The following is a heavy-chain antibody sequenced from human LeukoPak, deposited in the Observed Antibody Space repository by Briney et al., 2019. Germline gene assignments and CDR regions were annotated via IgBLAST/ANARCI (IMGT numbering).Heavy chain of an antibody. CDR3: ARAGNIVVVPAADFDY. D-gene: IGHD2-2*01. CDR2: INHSGST. J-gene: IGHJ4*02. CDR1: GGSFSGYY. V-gene: IGHV4-34*01. Sequence: SETLSLTCAVYGGSFSGYYWSWIRQPPGKGLEWIGEINHSGSTNYNPSLKSRVTISVDTSKNQFSLKLSSVTAADTAVYYCARAGNIVVVPAADFDYWGQGTLVIVSS.